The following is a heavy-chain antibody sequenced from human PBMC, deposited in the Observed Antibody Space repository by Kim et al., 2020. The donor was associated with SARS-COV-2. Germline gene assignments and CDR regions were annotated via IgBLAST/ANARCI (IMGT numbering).Heavy chain of an antibody. J-gene: IGHJ6*02. CDR3: ARDPGSRLRGLTYSYYGMDL. D-gene: IGHD2-15*01. CDR1: GFTFSSCA. CDR2: ISYDGSNK. Sequence: GGSLRLSCAASGFTFSSCAIHWVRQAPGKGLEWVAVISYDGSNKNYADSVKGRFTISRDNSKNTLYLQMNSLRAEDTALYYCARDPGSRLRGLTYSYYGMDLWGQGATVTVSS. V-gene: IGHV3-30-3*01.